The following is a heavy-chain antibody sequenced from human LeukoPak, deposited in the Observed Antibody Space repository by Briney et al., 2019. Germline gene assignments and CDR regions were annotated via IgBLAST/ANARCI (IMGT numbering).Heavy chain of an antibody. CDR3: ARGLVLVY. V-gene: IGHV4-38-2*02. D-gene: IGHD2-8*02. Sequence: SETLSLTCTVSGYSISSGYYWGWIRQPPGKGLEWIGSIYHSGSTYYNPSLKSRVTISVDTSKNQFSLKLSSVTAADTAVYYCARGLVLVYWGQGTLVTVSS. CDR2: IYHSGST. CDR1: GYSISSGYY. J-gene: IGHJ4*02.